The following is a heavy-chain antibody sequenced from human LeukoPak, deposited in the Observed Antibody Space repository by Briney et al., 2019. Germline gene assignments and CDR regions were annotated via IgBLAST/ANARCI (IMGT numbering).Heavy chain of an antibody. J-gene: IGHJ6*03. CDR1: GFTFDDFA. D-gene: IGHD3-9*01. Sequence: PGGSLRLSCAASGFTFDDFAMHWVRQVPGKALEWVSGISWNSANIDYADFVRGRFTISRDNAKNSLYLQMNSLRAEDTALYYCAKEGYYDILAGYHTYSYYYMDVWGKGTTVTVSS. CDR2: ISWNSANI. CDR3: AKEGYYDILAGYHTYSYYYMDV. V-gene: IGHV3-9*01.